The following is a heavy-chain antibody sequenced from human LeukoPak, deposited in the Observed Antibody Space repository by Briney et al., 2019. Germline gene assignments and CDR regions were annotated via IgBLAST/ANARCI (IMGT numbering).Heavy chain of an antibody. CDR1: GFTVSSNY. CDR2: IYSDGST. D-gene: IGHD6-13*01. CDR3: ARELRQHGVFDI. V-gene: IGHV3-53*01. J-gene: IGHJ3*02. Sequence: GGSLRLSCAASGFTVSSNYMSWVRQAPGKGLEWVSEIYSDGSTYYAATVKGRFSISRDNSKNTVYLQMNSLRGEDTAVYYCARELRQHGVFDIWGQGTMVTVSS.